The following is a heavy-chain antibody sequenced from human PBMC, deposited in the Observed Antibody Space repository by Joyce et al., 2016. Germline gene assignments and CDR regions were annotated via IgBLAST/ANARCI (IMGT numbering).Heavy chain of an antibody. D-gene: IGHD3-22*01. V-gene: IGHV1-69*12. CDR2: IVPIFGKP. CDR1: GGTFSDHA. J-gene: IGHJ4*02. Sequence: QVQLVQSGAELRKPGSSVMVSCKASGGTFSDHAISWGRHAPGQGPEWMGGIVPIFGKPQYGQRFQDRVTITAYDSTSTVYLELSSLRSEDTAVYYCARGGKSYYESSGYYFDYWGQGTLVTVSS. CDR3: ARGGKSYYESSGYYFDY.